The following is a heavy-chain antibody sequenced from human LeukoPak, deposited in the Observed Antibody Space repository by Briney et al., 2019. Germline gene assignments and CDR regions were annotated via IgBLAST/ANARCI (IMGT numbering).Heavy chain of an antibody. Sequence: PSETLSLTCTVSGGSISSSSYYWGWIRQPPGKGLEWIGSIYYSGSTYYNPSLKGRVTISVDTSKNQFSLKLSSVTAADTAVYYCARDYYSWFDPWGQGTLVTVSS. J-gene: IGHJ5*02. D-gene: IGHD3-22*01. CDR2: IYYSGST. CDR3: ARDYYSWFDP. V-gene: IGHV4-39*01. CDR1: GGSISSSSYY.